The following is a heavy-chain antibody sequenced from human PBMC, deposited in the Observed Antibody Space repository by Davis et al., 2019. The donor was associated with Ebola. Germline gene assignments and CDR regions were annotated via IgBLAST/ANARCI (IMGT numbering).Heavy chain of an antibody. CDR1: GFTFSSYW. CDR2: ISGSGGST. J-gene: IGHJ6*03. Sequence: GGSLRLSCAASGFTFSSYWMSWVRQAPGKGLEWVSAISGSGGSTYYADSVEGRFTISRDNSKNTLYLQMNSLRDEDTAVYYCARDFSEDSNYEQWYYYYYMDVWGKGTTVTVSS. V-gene: IGHV3-23*01. D-gene: IGHD4-11*01. CDR3: ARDFSEDSNYEQWYYYYYMDV.